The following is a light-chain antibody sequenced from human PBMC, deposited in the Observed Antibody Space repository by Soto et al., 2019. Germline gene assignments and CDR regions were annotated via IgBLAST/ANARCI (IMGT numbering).Light chain of an antibody. CDR1: QSISNH. J-gene: IGKJ4*01. CDR3: TQLRCSPHS. V-gene: IGKV1-39*01. Sequence: SSVFASLVERVIITYLASQSISNHLNWYQQKPGRAPKLLIFAASSLQSGVPSRFSGSGSGTDFTLTISSLQAEDFLPDCCTQLRCSPHSFGERTKL. CDR2: AAS.